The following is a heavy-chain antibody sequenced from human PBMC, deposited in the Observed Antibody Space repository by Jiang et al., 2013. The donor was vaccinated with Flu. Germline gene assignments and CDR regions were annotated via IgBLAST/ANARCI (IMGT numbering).Heavy chain of an antibody. J-gene: IGHJ5*02. CDR1: GFSLSTSGVG. V-gene: IGHV2-5*02. CDR2: IYWDDDK. CDR3: AHRSHRGTVQGVMFGKYDWFDP. Sequence: KPTQTLTLTCTFSGFSLSTSGVGVGWIRQPPGKALEWLALIYWDDDKRYSPSLKSRLTITKDTSKNQVVLTMTNMDPVDTATYYCAHRSHRGTVQGVMFGKYDWFDPWGQGTLVTVSS. D-gene: IGHD3-10*01.